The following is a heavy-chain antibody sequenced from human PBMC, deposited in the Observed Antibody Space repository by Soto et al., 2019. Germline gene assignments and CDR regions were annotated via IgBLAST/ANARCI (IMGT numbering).Heavy chain of an antibody. Sequence: GGSLRLSCAASGFTFSSYAMHWVRQAPGKGLEWVAVISYDGSNKYYADSVKGRFTISRDNSKNTLYLQMNSLRAEDTAVDYCARDQGYYYDSSGYLLDYWGQGTLVTVSS. D-gene: IGHD3-22*01. CDR2: ISYDGSNK. V-gene: IGHV3-30-3*01. J-gene: IGHJ4*02. CDR3: ARDQGYYYDSSGYLLDY. CDR1: GFTFSSYA.